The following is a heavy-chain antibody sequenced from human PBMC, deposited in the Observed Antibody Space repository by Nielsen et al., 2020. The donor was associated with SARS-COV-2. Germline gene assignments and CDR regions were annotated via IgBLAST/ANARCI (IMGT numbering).Heavy chain of an antibody. CDR2: ISAYNGNT. CDR3: ARLIFEQFSSWDSYYFDY. V-gene: IGHV1-18*01. CDR1: GYTFTSYG. J-gene: IGHJ4*02. D-gene: IGHD6-13*01. Sequence: ASVKVSCKASGYTFTSYGISWVRQAPGQGLEWMGWISAYNGNTNYAQKLQGRVTMTTDTSTSTAYMELRSLRSDDTAVYYCARLIFEQFSSWDSYYFDYWGQGTLVTVSS.